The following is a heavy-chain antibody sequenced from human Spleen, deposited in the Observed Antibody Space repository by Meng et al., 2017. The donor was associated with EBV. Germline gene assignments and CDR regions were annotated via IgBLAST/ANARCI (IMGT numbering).Heavy chain of an antibody. CDR1: GGFISSSSYY. CDR3: ARVTVTTLLFDP. CDR2: IFYSGST. J-gene: IGHJ5*02. Sequence: LPPQWVGPGLVKPSTTLSPHATFSGGFISSSSYYWGWIRQPPGKGLEWIGSIFYSGSTYYNQSLKSRVTISVDTSKNQFSLKLSSVTAADTDVYYCARVTVTTLLFDPWGQGTLVTVSS. V-gene: IGHV4-39*07. D-gene: IGHD4-17*01.